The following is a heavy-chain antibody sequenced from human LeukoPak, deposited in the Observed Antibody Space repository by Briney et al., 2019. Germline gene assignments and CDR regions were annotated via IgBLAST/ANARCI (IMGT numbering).Heavy chain of an antibody. Sequence: PGGSLRLSCAASGFTFSSYWMHWVRQAPGKGLVWVSRINSDGSSTSYADSVKGRFTISRDDAKNTLYLQMNSLRAEDTAVYYCARGGQWNGYFDYWGQGTLVTVSS. CDR1: GFTFSSYW. CDR3: ARGGQWNGYFDY. D-gene: IGHD3-3*01. J-gene: IGHJ4*02. CDR2: INSDGSST. V-gene: IGHV3-74*01.